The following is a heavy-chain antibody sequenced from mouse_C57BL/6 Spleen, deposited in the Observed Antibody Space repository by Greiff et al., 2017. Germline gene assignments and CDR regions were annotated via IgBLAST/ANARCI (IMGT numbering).Heavy chain of an antibody. Sequence: VQLKQSGPGLVKPSQSLSLTCSVTGYSITSGYYWNWIRQFPGNILEWMGYISYDGSNNYNPSLQNRISITRDTSTNQFFLKLNSVTTEDTATYYCAIYYDYDYYAMDYWGQGTSVTVSS. D-gene: IGHD2-4*01. CDR3: AIYYDYDYYAMDY. V-gene: IGHV3-6*01. J-gene: IGHJ4*01. CDR1: GYSITSGYY. CDR2: ISYDGSN.